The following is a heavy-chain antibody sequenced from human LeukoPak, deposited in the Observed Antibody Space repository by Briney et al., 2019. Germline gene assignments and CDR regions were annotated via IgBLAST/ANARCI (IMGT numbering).Heavy chain of an antibody. CDR3: AKDYRYYYDNVGTSPFDY. Sequence: GGSLRLSCAASGFTFSSYGMHWVRQAPGKGLEWVAFIRYDGSNKYYADSVKGRFTISRDSSKNTLYLQMNSLRAEDTAVYYCAKDYRYYYDNVGTSPFDYWGQGTLITVSS. D-gene: IGHD3-22*01. J-gene: IGHJ4*02. CDR2: IRYDGSNK. CDR1: GFTFSSYG. V-gene: IGHV3-30*02.